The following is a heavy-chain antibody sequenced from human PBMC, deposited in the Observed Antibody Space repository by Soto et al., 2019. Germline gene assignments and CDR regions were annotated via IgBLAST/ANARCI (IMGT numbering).Heavy chain of an antibody. Sequence: EVQLVESGGGLVQPGGSLRLSCVASGFTFSSYGMNWVRQTPGKGLPWVSYISSGRPTIQYADSVKGRFTISRDNAKNSLYLQMNSLRDEDTAVYYCARGGAARPDYWGQGTLVTVSS. D-gene: IGHD6-6*01. CDR2: ISSGRPTI. CDR1: GFTFSSYG. CDR3: ARGGAARPDY. V-gene: IGHV3-48*02. J-gene: IGHJ4*02.